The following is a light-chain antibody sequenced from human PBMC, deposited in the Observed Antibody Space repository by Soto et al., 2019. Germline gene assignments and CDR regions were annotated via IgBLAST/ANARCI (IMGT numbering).Light chain of an antibody. CDR1: QSVSSGY. CDR2: DAS. CDR3: QQYNNWPLT. V-gene: IGKV3D-15*01. Sequence: TQSTGALSLSPGERATLSCRASQSVSSGYLAWYQQKPGQAPRLLIYDASTRATGIPARFSGSGSGTEFTLTISSLLSEDFAVYSCQQYNNWPLTFGGGTKVDIK. J-gene: IGKJ4*01.